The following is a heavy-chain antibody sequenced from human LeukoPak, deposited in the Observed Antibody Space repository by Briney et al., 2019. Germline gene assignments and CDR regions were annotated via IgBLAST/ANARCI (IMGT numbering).Heavy chain of an antibody. CDR1: GYTFTGYY. J-gene: IGHJ6*02. V-gene: IGHV1-2*02. D-gene: IGHD2-15*01. CDR3: ATLNYCSGGSCYFWDYYYYGMDV. CDR2: INPNSGGT. Sequence: ASVKVSCKASGYTFTGYYMHWVRQAPGQGLEWMGWINPNSGGTNYAQKFQGRVTMTRDTSISTAYMELSRLGSDDTAVYYCATLNYCSGGSCYFWDYYYYGMDVWGQGTTVTVSS.